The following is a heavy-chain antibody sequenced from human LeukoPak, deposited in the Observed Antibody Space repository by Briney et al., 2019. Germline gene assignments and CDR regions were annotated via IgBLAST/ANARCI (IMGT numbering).Heavy chain of an antibody. Sequence: ASVEVSCKASGYTFTSCGICWVRQAPGQGLEWMGWVSAYNGDTNYAQKFQGRVTMTIDTSTSTAYMELRSLSSDDTAVYYCARDAPQWRNAFDFWGQGTMVTVSS. CDR3: ARDAPQWRNAFDF. J-gene: IGHJ3*01. V-gene: IGHV1-18*01. CDR1: GYTFTSCG. D-gene: IGHD6-19*01. CDR2: VSAYNGDT.